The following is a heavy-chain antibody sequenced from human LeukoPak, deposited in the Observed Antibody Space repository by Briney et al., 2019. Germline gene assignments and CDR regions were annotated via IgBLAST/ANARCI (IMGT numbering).Heavy chain of an antibody. CDR1: GFTFSRNW. CDR3: ARDRYFKRPIAAANFDY. CDR2: IKQDGSEK. V-gene: IGHV3-7*03. D-gene: IGHD6-13*01. Sequence: GGSLRLSCAASGFTFSRNWMTWVRQAPGKGLEWVANIKQDGSEKYYVDSVKGRFTISRDNAKNSLYLQMNSLRAEDTALYYCARDRYFKRPIAAANFDYWGQGTLVTVSS. J-gene: IGHJ4*02.